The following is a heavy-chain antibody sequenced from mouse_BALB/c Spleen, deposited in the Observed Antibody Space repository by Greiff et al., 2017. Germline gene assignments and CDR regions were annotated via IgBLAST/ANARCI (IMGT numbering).Heavy chain of an antibody. V-gene: IGHV1-87*01. J-gene: IGHJ3*01. CDR1: GYTFTSYW. CDR3: ARSLYYGSSYGFAY. D-gene: IGHD1-1*01. Sequence: SGAELARPGASVKLSCKASGYTFTSYWMQWVKQRPGQGLEWIGAIYPGDGDTRYTQKFKGKATLTADKSSSTAYMQLSSLASEDSAVYYCARSLYYGSSYGFAYWGQGTLVTVSA. CDR2: IYPGDGDT.